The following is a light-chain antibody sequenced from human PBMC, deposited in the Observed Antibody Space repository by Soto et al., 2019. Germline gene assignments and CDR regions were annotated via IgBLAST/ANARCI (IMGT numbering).Light chain of an antibody. CDR2: AAS. J-gene: IGKJ5*01. CDR3: QQLNSYPIT. V-gene: IGKV1-9*01. CDR1: QGLSSD. Sequence: IQLTQSPSFLSASVGDRVTITCRASQGLSSDLAWYQQKPGKAPKLLIYAASTLQSGVPSRFSGSRSGTEFTLTISRLQPEDFATYYCQQLNSYPITFGQGTRLEIK.